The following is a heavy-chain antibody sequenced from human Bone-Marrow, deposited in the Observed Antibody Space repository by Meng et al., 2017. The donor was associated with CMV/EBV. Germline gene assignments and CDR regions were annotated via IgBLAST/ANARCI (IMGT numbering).Heavy chain of an antibody. CDR3: ARGRGRLDY. CDR1: GESFSGYY. Sequence: SETLSLTCAVYGESFSGYYWTWIRQSPGKGLEWIREMNHRRSANYNPSLKSRATISVDKSKSQFSLKLNSLTAAGTAVYYCARGRGRLDYWGQGMLVTVSS. J-gene: IGHJ4*02. CDR2: MNHRRSA. D-gene: IGHD3-10*01. V-gene: IGHV4-34*01.